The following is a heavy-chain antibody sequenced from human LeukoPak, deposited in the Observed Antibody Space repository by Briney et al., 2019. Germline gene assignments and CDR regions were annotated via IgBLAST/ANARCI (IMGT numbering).Heavy chain of an antibody. Sequence: ASVKVSCKASGYTFTDYYMHWVRQAPGQGLEWMGWINPNSGGTNYAQKFQGRVTMTRDTSISTAYMELSRLRSDDTAVYYCAREDDQLGAFDIWGQGTMVTVSS. CDR3: AREDDQLGAFDI. CDR2: INPNSGGT. CDR1: GYTFTDYY. J-gene: IGHJ3*02. V-gene: IGHV1-2*02. D-gene: IGHD2-2*01.